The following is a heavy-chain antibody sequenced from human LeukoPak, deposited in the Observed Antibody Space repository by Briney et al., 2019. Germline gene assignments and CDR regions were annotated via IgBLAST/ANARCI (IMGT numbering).Heavy chain of an antibody. CDR3: AREESIGSYQFLHDY. V-gene: IGHV1-18*04. Sequence: ASVKVSCKASGYTFTGYYMHWVRQAPGQGLEWMAWISPHNGNTKYAQKFQGRVTMTTDTSTSTAYMELRSLTSDDTAVYYCAREESIGSYQFLHDYWGQGTLVTVSS. J-gene: IGHJ4*02. CDR2: ISPHNGNT. CDR1: GYTFTGYY. D-gene: IGHD1-26*01.